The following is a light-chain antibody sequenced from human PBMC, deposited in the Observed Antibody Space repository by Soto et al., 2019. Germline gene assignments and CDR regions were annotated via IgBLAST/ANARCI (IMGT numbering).Light chain of an antibody. V-gene: IGKV3-20*01. Sequence: EIVLTQSPGTLSLSPGERATLSCRTSQTVCSTCLAWYQQKPGQAPRLLISGAANRATGIPDRVSGSGSGTAFTLTITTLEPEAFAVYYCKHYGGLPGFTFCPRTKVDIK. CDR2: GAA. CDR1: QTVCSTC. CDR3: KHYGGLPGFT. J-gene: IGKJ3*01.